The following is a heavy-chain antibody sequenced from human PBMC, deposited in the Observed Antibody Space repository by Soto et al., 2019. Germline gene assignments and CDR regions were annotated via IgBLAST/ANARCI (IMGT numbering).Heavy chain of an antibody. Sequence: QVQLQESGPGLVKPSETLSLTCTVSGSSVSDYYWSWIRQPPGKGLEWIGYSHYIAGTTHNPSLKSRVTMSVDTSKNQFSLKLNSVTAADTAVYYCARILVRGEWYFDLWGRGTLVTVSS. CDR1: GSSVSDYY. CDR2: SHYIAGT. D-gene: IGHD3-10*01. J-gene: IGHJ2*01. CDR3: ARILVRGEWYFDL. V-gene: IGHV4-59*02.